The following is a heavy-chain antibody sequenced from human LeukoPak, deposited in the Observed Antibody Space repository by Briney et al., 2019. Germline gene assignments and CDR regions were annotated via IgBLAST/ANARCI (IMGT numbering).Heavy chain of an antibody. D-gene: IGHD1-1*01. CDR2: IKQDGSEK. V-gene: IGHV3-7*04. CDR3: ARDKTGYFDY. J-gene: IGHJ4*02. CDR1: GLPFSRYS. Sequence: GGPLSLSCAASGLPFSRYSMTWVRQAPGKGLEWVANIKQDGSEKYYVDSVKGRFTISRDNAKNSLYLQMNSLRAEDTAVYYCARDKTGYFDYWGQGTLVTVSS.